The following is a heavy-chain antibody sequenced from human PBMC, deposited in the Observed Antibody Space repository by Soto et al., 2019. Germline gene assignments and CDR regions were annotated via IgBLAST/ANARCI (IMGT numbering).Heavy chain of an antibody. D-gene: IGHD3-10*01. V-gene: IGHV1-69*01. Sequence: QVPLVQSGAEVKKPGSSVTVSCKASGGTFSSYAIHWVRQAPGQGLEWMGGIIPMYGQAKYAQRFQGRVTITADESTTTVYMELTRLTSQDTAVYYCARVTSMVRGVIDNWFDPWGHGTLVTVSS. CDR1: GGTFSSYA. CDR3: ARVTSMVRGVIDNWFDP. CDR2: IIPMYGQA. J-gene: IGHJ5*02.